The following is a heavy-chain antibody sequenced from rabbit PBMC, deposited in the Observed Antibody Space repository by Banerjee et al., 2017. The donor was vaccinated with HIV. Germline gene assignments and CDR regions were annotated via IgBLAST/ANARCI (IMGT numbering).Heavy chain of an antibody. CDR3: AKAGYAGYGYVGGYNL. V-gene: IGHV1S43*01. J-gene: IGHJ4*01. D-gene: IGHD6-1*01. CDR1: GFSFSSGYD. CDR2: IVTGSSGST. Sequence: QEQLVESGGGLVQPGGTLTLTCKASGFSFSSGYDMCWVRQAPGKGLELIACIVTGSSGSTWYASWVNGRFTISRSTSLNTVDLKMTSLTAADTATYFCAKAGYAGYGYVGGYNLWGPGTLVTVS.